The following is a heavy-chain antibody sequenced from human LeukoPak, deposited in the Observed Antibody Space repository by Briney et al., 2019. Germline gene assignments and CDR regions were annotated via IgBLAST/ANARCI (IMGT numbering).Heavy chain of an antibody. CDR3: AKYQNLGYCSATRCSNFDY. D-gene: IGHD2-2*01. V-gene: IGHV3-23*01. J-gene: IGHJ4*02. CDR1: GFTFSSYA. CDR2: ISGSGGST. Sequence: GGSLRLSCAASGFTFSSYAMSWVRRAPGKGLEWVSVISGSGGSTYYADSVKGRFTISRDNSKNTLYLQMTSLRAEDTAVYFCAKYQNLGYCSATRCSNFDYWGQGTLVTVSS.